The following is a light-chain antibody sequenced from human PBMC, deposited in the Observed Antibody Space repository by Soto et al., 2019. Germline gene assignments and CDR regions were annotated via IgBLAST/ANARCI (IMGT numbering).Light chain of an antibody. CDR2: DAS. Sequence: DIQMTQCPSSLSTSVGDRVTVTCQASQDISIYLNWYQQKPGKAPKLLIFDASHLEEGVPSRFSGSGSGTDFTFTISSLQPEDIATYYCQQYNNFPLTFGGGTKVEIK. CDR3: QQYNNFPLT. V-gene: IGKV1-33*01. CDR1: QDISIY. J-gene: IGKJ4*01.